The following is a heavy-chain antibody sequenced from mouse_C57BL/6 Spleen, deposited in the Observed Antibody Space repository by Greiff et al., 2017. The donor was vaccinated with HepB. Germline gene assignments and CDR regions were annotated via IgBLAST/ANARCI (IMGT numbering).Heavy chain of an antibody. CDR1: GYSITSGYY. J-gene: IGHJ3*01. Sequence: EVQLVESGPGLVKPSQSLSLTCSVTGYSITSGYYWNWIRQFPANKLEWMGYISYDGSNNYNPSLKNRISITRDTSKNQFFLKLNSVTTEDTATYYCARDPNYDGSSYAYWGQGTLVTVSA. V-gene: IGHV3-6*01. CDR2: ISYDGSN. D-gene: IGHD1-1*01. CDR3: ARDPNYDGSSYAY.